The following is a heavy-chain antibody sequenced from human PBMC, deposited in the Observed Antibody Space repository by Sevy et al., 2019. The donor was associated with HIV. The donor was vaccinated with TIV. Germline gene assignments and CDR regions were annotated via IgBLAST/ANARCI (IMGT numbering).Heavy chain of an antibody. CDR3: ARDHGNYYFHY. J-gene: IGHJ4*02. Sequence: GGCLRLSCAASGFTFSKYWMGWVRQAPGKGLEWVANIKQDAGQKYYVDSVKGRFTISRDNAKNSLYLQMNSPRAEDTAVYFCARDHGNYYFHYWGQGTLVTVSS. V-gene: IGHV3-7*01. CDR1: GFTFSKYW. CDR2: IKQDAGQK. D-gene: IGHD1-7*01.